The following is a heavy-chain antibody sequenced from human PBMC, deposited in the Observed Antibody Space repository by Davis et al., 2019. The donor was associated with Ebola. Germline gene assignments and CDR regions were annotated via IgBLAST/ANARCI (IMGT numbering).Heavy chain of an antibody. J-gene: IGHJ3*02. CDR1: GYRFTSYY. Sequence: ASVTVSCKASGYRFTSYYMHWVRQAPGQGLEWMGIINPITGGTSYAQNFQVRVNMTRDTSPSTVYMELSSLRSEDTAVYYCAREGGRYYDSSGYVFDIWGQGTMVKVSS. D-gene: IGHD3-22*01. CDR2: INPITGGT. V-gene: IGHV1-46*01. CDR3: AREGGRYYDSSGYVFDI.